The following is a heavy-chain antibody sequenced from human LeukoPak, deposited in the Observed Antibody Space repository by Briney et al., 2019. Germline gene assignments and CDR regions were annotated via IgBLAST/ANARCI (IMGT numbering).Heavy chain of an antibody. CDR1: GYIFINYG. CDR2: VSTYDGIT. J-gene: IGHJ4*02. Sequence: ASVKVSCKASGYIFINYGISWVRQAPGQGLEWMGWVSTYDGITNYAQTFRGRVTMTTDTSTSTAYMGLRSLRSDDTAVYFCARDLEPAYFDYWGQGTLVTVSS. D-gene: IGHD1-1*01. V-gene: IGHV1-18*01. CDR3: ARDLEPAYFDY.